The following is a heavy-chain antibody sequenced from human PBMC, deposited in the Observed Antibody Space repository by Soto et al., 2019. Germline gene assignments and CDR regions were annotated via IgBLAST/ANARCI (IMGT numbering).Heavy chain of an antibody. CDR3: VRDPNWNSYFDF. J-gene: IGHJ4*02. CDR2: INSDGRST. D-gene: IGHD1-1*01. Sequence: PGGSLRLSCAASGFTFSSYWMHWVRPAPGKGLVWVSRINSDGRSTDNADSVKGRFTISRDNAENTLYLQMNSLRAEDTAVYYCVRDPNWNSYFDFWGQGTLVTVSS. CDR1: GFTFSSYW. V-gene: IGHV3-74*01.